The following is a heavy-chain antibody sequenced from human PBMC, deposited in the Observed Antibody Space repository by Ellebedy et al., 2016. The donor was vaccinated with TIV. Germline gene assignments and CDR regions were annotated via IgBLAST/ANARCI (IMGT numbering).Heavy chain of an antibody. J-gene: IGHJ4*02. V-gene: IGHV4-31*03. CDR2: IYHSGTT. D-gene: IGHD2-8*01. CDR3: ARDAFCTNDVCWGYFLDY. CDR1: GGSISSGGYY. Sequence: SETLSLXXTVSGGSISSGGYYWSWIRQHPGKGLEWIGHIYHSGTTSYNPSLKSRVIISVDTSKNQFSLNLSSVTAADTAVYYCARDAFCTNDVCWGYFLDYWGQGTLVTVSS.